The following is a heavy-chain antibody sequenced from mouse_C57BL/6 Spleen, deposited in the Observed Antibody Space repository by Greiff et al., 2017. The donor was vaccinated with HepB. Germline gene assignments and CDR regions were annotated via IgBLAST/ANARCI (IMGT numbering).Heavy chain of an antibody. CDR3: ARSSSFDY. CDR2: ISSGSSTI. D-gene: IGHD1-1*01. Sequence: VQLKESGGGLVKPGGSLKLSCAASGFTFSDYGMHWVRQAPEKGLEWVAYISSGSSTIYYADTVKGRFTISRDNAKNTLFLQMTSLRSEDTAMYYCARSSSFDYWGQGTTLTVSS. CDR1: GFTFSDYG. J-gene: IGHJ2*01. V-gene: IGHV5-17*01.